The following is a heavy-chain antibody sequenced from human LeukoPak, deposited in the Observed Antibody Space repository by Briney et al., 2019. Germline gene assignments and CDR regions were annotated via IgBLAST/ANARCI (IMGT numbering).Heavy chain of an antibody. CDR1: GASVSRYY. D-gene: IGHD6-6*01. CDR2: VYDSGSI. CDR3: ARGWSASSYFGY. V-gene: IGHV4-59*02. J-gene: IGHJ4*02. Sequence: SETLSLTCTVSGASVSRYYWNWIRQSPGKGLEWIGYVYDSGSISFNPSLKSRVTISIDTSKNQFSLKMASVTAADTAVYYCARGWSASSYFGYWGQGTLVTVSS.